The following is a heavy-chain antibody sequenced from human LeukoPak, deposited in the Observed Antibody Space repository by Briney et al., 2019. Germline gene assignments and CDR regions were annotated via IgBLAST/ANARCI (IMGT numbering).Heavy chain of an antibody. CDR3: AKDLGYCSSFSCPFDY. D-gene: IGHD2-2*01. CDR2: ISGSGGST. V-gene: IGHV3-23*01. J-gene: IGHJ4*02. Sequence: GGSLRLSCAVSGFSFSSYTMSWVRQAPGEGLEWVSAISGSGGSTYYADCVKGRFTISRDNSKNTLFLQMNSLRAEDTAVYYCAKDLGYCSSFSCPFDYWGQGTLVTVSS. CDR1: GFSFSSYT.